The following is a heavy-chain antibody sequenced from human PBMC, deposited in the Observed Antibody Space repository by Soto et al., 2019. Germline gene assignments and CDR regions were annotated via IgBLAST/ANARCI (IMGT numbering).Heavy chain of an antibody. CDR3: ARAGSSSWYNYYYYYGMDV. CDR1: GFTFSSYA. V-gene: IGHV3-30-3*01. J-gene: IGHJ6*02. CDR2: ISYDGSNK. Sequence: GGSLRLSCAASGFTFSSYAMHWVRQAPGKGLEWVAVISYDGSNKYYADSVKGRFTISRDNSKNTLYLQMNSLRAEDTAVYYCARAGSSSWYNYYYYYGMDVWGQGTTVTVSS. D-gene: IGHD6-13*01.